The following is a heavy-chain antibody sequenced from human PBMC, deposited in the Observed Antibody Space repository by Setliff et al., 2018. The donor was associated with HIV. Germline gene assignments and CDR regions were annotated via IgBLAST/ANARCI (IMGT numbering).Heavy chain of an antibody. V-gene: IGHV3-21*01. CDR3: VREYRWLNWFFDL. D-gene: IGHD2-8*02. Sequence: GGYLRLYCAASGFIFSSHSMNWVRQAPGKGLEWVSSISRSSDEIHYADSVKGRFTISRDNTKYSLYLQMNKVRAEDTAVYFCVREYRWLNWFFDLWGRGTLVTVSS. CDR2: ISRSSDEI. J-gene: IGHJ2*01. CDR1: GFIFSSHS.